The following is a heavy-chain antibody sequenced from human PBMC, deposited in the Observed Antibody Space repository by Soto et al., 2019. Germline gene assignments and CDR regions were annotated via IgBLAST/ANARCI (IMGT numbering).Heavy chain of an antibody. Sequence: QLQLQESGPGLVKPSETLSLTCTVSGGSISSSSYYWGWIRQPPGKGVEWIGIIYYSGTTYYNPSLKSRVTISVDTSNNQFSPKLSSASATHTAVYYGATSNWLDPWGQGTLVTVSS. V-gene: IGHV4-39*01. CDR1: GGSISSSSYY. J-gene: IGHJ5*02. CDR3: ATSNWLDP. CDR2: IYYSGTT.